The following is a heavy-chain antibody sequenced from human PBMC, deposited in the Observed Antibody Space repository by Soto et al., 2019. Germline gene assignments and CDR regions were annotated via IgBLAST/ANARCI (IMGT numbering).Heavy chain of an antibody. CDR3: ARDMKLGYSSGWYASAYYYYGMDV. J-gene: IGHJ6*02. Sequence: PSQTLSLTCAISGDSVSSNSAAWHWIRQSPSRGLEWLGKTYYRSEWYNDYAESVKSRISINPDTSKNQFSLHLKSVTPEDTAVYYCARDMKLGYSSGWYASAYYYYGMDVWGQGTTVTVSS. D-gene: IGHD6-19*01. CDR2: TYYRSEWYN. CDR1: GDSVSSNSAA. V-gene: IGHV6-1*01.